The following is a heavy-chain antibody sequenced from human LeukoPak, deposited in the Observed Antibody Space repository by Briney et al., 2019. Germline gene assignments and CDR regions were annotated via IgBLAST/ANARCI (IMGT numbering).Heavy chain of an antibody. V-gene: IGHV3-23*01. J-gene: IGHJ4*02. Sequence: PGGSLRLSCAASGFTFSSYAMYWVRQAPGKGLEWVSSITNSGGSTYYVDSVKGRFTISRDNSKNVSYLQMNSLRAEDTAVYYCAPYRLSIIDSWGQGTLVTVSS. D-gene: IGHD5-12*01. CDR3: APYRLSIIDS. CDR2: ITNSGGST. CDR1: GFTFSSYA.